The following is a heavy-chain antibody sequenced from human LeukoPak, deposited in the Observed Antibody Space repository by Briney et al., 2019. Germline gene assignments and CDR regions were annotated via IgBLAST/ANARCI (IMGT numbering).Heavy chain of an antibody. CDR1: GGTFSSYA. Sequence: ASVRVSCKASGGTFSSYAISWVRQAPGQGLEWMGGIIPIFGTANYAQKFQGRVTITADESTSTAYMELSSLRSEDTAVYYCARGQIVVVPAAMSRYYYYMDVWGKGTTVTVSS. J-gene: IGHJ6*03. D-gene: IGHD2-2*01. V-gene: IGHV1-69*13. CDR2: IIPIFGTA. CDR3: ARGQIVVVPAAMSRYYYYMDV.